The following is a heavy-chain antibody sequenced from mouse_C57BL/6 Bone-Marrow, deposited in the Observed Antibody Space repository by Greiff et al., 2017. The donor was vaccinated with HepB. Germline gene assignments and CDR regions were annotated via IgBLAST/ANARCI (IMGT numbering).Heavy chain of an antibody. V-gene: IGHV5-4*01. CDR2: ISDGGSYT. CDR3: ARDTSNYSDY. CDR1: GFTFSSYA. J-gene: IGHJ2*01. D-gene: IGHD2-10*02. Sequence: EVQGVESGGGLVKPGGSLKLSCAASGFTFSSYAMSWVRQTPEKRLEWVATISDGGSYTYYPDNVKGRFTISRDNAKNNLYLQMSHLKSEDTAMYYCARDTSNYSDYWGQGTTLTVSS.